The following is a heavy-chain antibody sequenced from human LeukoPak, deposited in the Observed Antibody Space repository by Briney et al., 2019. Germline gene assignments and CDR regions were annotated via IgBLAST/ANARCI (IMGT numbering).Heavy chain of an antibody. CDR3: AKCRHSRLQNHFDY. V-gene: IGHV3-23*01. Sequence: GGSLRLSCAASGFTFSTYSMSWVRQAPGKGLEWVSSINSGGDDTYYAVSVKGRFTSSRDNSKNTLYLQMSSLRAEDTAVYYCAKCRHSRLQNHFDYWGLGTLVTVSS. J-gene: IGHJ4*02. CDR1: GFTFSTYS. CDR2: INSGGDDT. D-gene: IGHD6-13*01.